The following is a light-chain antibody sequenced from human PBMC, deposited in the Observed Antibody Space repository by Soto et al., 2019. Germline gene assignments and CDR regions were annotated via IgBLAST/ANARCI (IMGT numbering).Light chain of an antibody. Sequence: QSALTQPASVSGSPGQSITISCTGTSSDVGRYNFVSWYQHHPGKAPKLMIYDVNNRPSGVSNRFSGSKSGNAASLTISGLHAEDEADYYCTSYASNRDVLFGGGTKLTVL. CDR2: DVN. CDR3: TSYASNRDVL. V-gene: IGLV2-14*03. CDR1: SSDVGRYNF. J-gene: IGLJ2*01.